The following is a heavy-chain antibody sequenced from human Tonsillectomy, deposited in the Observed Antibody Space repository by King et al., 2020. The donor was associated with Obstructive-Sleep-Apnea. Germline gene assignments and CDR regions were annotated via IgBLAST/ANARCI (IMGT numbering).Heavy chain of an antibody. CDR3: ARGYGFDY. CDR1: GYSINSGYY. Sequence: VQLQESGPGLVKPSETLSLTCTVSGYSINSGYYWAWLRQPPGKGLEWIVTIYHSGSTDYNPTVKSRVNMSVDTSKNQFSLKLTSVTAADTALYYCARGYGFDYWGQGTLVTVSS. D-gene: IGHD4-17*01. J-gene: IGHJ4*02. V-gene: IGHV4-38-2*02. CDR2: IYHSGST.